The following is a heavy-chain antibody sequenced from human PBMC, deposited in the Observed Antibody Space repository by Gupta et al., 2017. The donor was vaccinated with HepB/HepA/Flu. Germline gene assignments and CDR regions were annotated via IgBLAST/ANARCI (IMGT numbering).Heavy chain of an antibody. Sequence: QVQLVQSGAEVKKPGASVKVSCKASGYTFTSYDINWVRQATGQGLEWMGWMNPNSGNTGYAQKFQGRVTMTRNTSISTAYMELSSLRSEDTAVYYCARGGHDQPGAPGDYDFYYWGQGTLVTVSS. J-gene: IGHJ4*02. CDR1: GYTFTSYD. CDR2: MNPNSGNT. D-gene: IGHD5-12*01. V-gene: IGHV1-8*01. CDR3: ARGGHDQPGAPGDYDFYY.